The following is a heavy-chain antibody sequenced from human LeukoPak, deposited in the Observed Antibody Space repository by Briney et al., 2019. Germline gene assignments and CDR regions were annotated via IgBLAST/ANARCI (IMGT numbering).Heavy chain of an antibody. D-gene: IGHD3-3*01. J-gene: IGHJ6*04. CDR2: IYTSGST. Sequence: PSETLSLTCTVSGGSISSGSYYWSWIRQPAGKGLEWIGRIYTSGSTNYNPSLKSRVTISVDTSKNRFSLKLSSVTAADTAVYYCARDPATYDFWSGYWDVWGKGTTVTVSS. CDR1: GGSISSGSYY. CDR3: ARDPATYDFWSGYWDV. V-gene: IGHV4-61*02.